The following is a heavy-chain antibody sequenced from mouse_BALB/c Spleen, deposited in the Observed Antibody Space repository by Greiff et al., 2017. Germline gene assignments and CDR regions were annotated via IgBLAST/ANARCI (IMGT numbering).Heavy chain of an antibody. CDR1: GYTFTSYY. V-gene: IGHV1S81*02. Sequence: QVQLKESGAELVKPGASVKLSCKASGYTFTSYYMYWVKQRPGQGLEWIGEINPSNGGTNFNEKFKSKATLTVDKSSSTAYMQLSSLTSEDSAVYYCTRNAYYGGPWFAYWGQGTLVTVSA. CDR2: INPSNGGT. D-gene: IGHD2-10*01. CDR3: TRNAYYGGPWFAY. J-gene: IGHJ3*01.